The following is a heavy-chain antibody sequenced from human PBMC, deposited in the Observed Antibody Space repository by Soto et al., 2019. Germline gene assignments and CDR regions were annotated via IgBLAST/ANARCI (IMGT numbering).Heavy chain of an antibody. V-gene: IGHV3-23*01. D-gene: IGHD6-19*01. Sequence: EVQLMESGGGLVQPRGSLRLSCAASGFTFSTYGMSWVRQAPGKGLEWVSVISGGGGDTYYAGSVKGRFTISRDNSKNALYLDMNSLRAEDTAVYYCAKTQQWGLPLSGGMDVWGQGTTVTVSS. J-gene: IGHJ6*02. CDR1: GFTFSTYG. CDR3: AKTQQWGLPLSGGMDV. CDR2: ISGGGGDT.